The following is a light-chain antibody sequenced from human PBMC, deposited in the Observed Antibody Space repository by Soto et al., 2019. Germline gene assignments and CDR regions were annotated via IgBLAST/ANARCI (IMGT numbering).Light chain of an antibody. CDR3: QQYQSRIS. CDR2: DAS. CDR1: QDVFTW. J-gene: IGKJ1*01. Sequence: DIQLTQSPSPLSASVGDRVTITCRASQDVFTWLAWYQQKPGKTPKLLISDASLLESGVPSRFSGSGSGTDFLLTVDSLQPDDFATYYCQQYQSRISFG. V-gene: IGKV1-5*01.